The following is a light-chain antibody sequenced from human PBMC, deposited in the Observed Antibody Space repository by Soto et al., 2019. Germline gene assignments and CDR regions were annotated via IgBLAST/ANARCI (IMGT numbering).Light chain of an antibody. CDR3: QQYYSYWT. J-gene: IGKJ1*01. CDR1: QTISNW. Sequence: DIQMTQSPSTLSASVGDRVTITCRASQTISNWLAWYQQKPGKVPKLLIYDASSLEGGLPSRFSGSGPGTESTLTLSSLQPDDFATDYWQQYYSYWTFGQGPEVEIK. CDR2: DAS. V-gene: IGKV1-5*01.